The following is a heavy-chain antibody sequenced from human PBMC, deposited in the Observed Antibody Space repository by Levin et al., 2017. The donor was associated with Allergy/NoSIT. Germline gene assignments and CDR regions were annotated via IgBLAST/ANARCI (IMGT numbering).Heavy chain of an antibody. CDR2: IYPGDSDT. CDR3: ARSLAGKYGSGYAFQNWFDP. Sequence: PGGSLRLSCKGSGYSFTSYWIGWVRQMPGKGLEWMGIIYPGDSDTRYSPSFQGQVTISADKSISTAYLQWSSLKASDTAMYYCARSLAGKYGSGYAFQNWFDPWGQGTLVTVPS. D-gene: IGHD6-19*01. CDR1: GYSFTSYW. V-gene: IGHV5-51*01. J-gene: IGHJ5*02.